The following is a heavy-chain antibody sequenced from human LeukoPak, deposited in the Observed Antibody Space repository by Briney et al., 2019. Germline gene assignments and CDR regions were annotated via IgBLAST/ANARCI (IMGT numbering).Heavy chain of an antibody. CDR3: AKDKYSYGDNFDY. CDR2: ISGDGDST. J-gene: IGHJ4*02. CDR1: GFTFDDYA. V-gene: IGHV3-43*02. D-gene: IGHD5-18*01. Sequence: PGGSLRLSCAASGFTFDDYAMHWVRQAPGKGLEWVSLISGDGDSTYYADSVKGRFTISRDNSKNSLYLQMNSLRTEDTALFYCAKDKYSYGDNFDYWGQGTLVTVSS.